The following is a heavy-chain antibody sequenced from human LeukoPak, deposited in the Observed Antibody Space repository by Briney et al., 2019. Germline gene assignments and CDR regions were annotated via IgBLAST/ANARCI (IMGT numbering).Heavy chain of an antibody. CDR3: ATLKGWYGEGCFDC. D-gene: IGHD3-10*01. V-gene: IGHV3-53*01. Sequence: GGSLRLSCAASGVTVSSIYMGWVRQAPGKGLDWVSVIYPDGRTYYTESVKGRFTISRDSSENSLFLQMNSLRAEDTAVYYCATLKGWYGEGCFDCWGQGTLVTVCS. J-gene: IGHJ4*02. CDR1: GVTVSSIY. CDR2: IYPDGRT.